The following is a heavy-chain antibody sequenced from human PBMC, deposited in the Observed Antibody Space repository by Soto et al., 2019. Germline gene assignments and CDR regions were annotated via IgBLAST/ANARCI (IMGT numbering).Heavy chain of an antibody. D-gene: IGHD6-13*01. Sequence: GESLKISCKGSGYSFTSYWIGWVRQMPGKGLEWMGIIYPGDSDTRYSPSFQGQVTISADKSISTAYLQWSSLKASDTAMYYCARRIGYSSSWYSYYFDYWGQGTLVTVSS. J-gene: IGHJ4*02. CDR1: GYSFTSYW. V-gene: IGHV5-51*01. CDR2: IYPGDSDT. CDR3: ARRIGYSSSWYSYYFDY.